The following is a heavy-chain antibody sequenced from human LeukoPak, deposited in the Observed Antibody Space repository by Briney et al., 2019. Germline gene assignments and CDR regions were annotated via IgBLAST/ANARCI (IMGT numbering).Heavy chain of an antibody. CDR2: IYHSGSD. Sequence: SETLSLTCAVSGYSISSGYQWGWSRRSAGKGVEWIGSIYHSGSDHYNQSLKRRVTISVETSKNKLYMKMYSVTDADTDVYYCARDPRWLTPDCTSTSCYDTYFAPWGQGTLVTGSS. J-gene: IGHJ5*02. V-gene: IGHV4-38-2*02. CDR1: GYSISSGYQ. CDR3: ARDPRWLTPDCTSTSCYDTYFAP. D-gene: IGHD2-2*01.